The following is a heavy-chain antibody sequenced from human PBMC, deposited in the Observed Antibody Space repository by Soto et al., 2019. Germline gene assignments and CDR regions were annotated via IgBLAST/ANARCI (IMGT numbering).Heavy chain of an antibody. V-gene: IGHV5-10-1*01. J-gene: IGHJ5*02. CDR3: ARLYCTSRGACDSWFDP. CDR2: IDPRDSYT. Sequence: PGESLKISCTGFGYSFTTFWISWVRQMPGKGLEWMGTIDPRDSYTNYSPSFQGHVTISADKSISTAYLQWGSLQASDTAMYFCARLYCTSRGACDSWFDPWGQGALVSVAS. CDR1: GYSFTTFW. D-gene: IGHD2-2*01.